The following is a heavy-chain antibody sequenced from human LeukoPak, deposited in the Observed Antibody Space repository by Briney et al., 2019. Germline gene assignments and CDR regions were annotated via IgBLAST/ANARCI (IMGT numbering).Heavy chain of an antibody. Sequence: PGGSLRLSCAASGFTFGLHEMNWVRQAPGKGLEWVSYISNSGSTIYYADSVRGRFTTSRDNPKNSLYLQMNSLRAEDTAVYYCAKGGGSYPFFDYWGQGALVTVSS. V-gene: IGHV3-48*03. J-gene: IGHJ4*02. CDR1: GFTFGLHE. CDR2: ISNSGSTI. CDR3: AKGGGSYPFFDY. D-gene: IGHD1-26*01.